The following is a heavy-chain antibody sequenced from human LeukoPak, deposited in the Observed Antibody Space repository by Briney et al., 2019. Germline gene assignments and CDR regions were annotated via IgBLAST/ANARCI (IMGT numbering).Heavy chain of an antibody. Sequence: GGSLRLSCVASGFTFSTYGMHWVRQAPGKGLEWVAFIRYDGSNKYYADSVKGRFTISRDNSKNTLYLQMNSLRAEDTAVYYCAKDLLYGDYVLDYWGQGALVTVSS. V-gene: IGHV3-30*02. CDR1: GFTFSTYG. CDR2: IRYDGSNK. CDR3: AKDLLYGDYVLDY. J-gene: IGHJ4*02. D-gene: IGHD4-17*01.